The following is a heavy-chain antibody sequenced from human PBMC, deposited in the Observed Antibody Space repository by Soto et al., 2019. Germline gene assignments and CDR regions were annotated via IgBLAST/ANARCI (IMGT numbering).Heavy chain of an antibody. CDR3: TRRVVPTSGGVIVDYFDY. Sequence: EVQLVESGGGLVQPGGSLKLSCAASGFTFSGSAIHWVRQASGKGLEWVGRIRSKANSYVTAYGASVRGRFTVSRDDSDNTAYLQMNSLKNEDTAVYYCTRRVVPTSGGVIVDYFDYWGQGTLVTVSS. CDR1: GFTFSGSA. V-gene: IGHV3-73*01. CDR2: IRSKANSYVT. D-gene: IGHD3-16*02. J-gene: IGHJ4*02.